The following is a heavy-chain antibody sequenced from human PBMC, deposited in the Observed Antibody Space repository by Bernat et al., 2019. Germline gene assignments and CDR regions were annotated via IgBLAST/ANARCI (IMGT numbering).Heavy chain of an antibody. CDR2: ISYDGSNK. V-gene: IGHV3-30-3*01. CDR1: GFTFSGSA. J-gene: IGHJ4*02. D-gene: IGHD6-13*01. CDR3: ARDGSGIVDY. Sequence: VQLVESGGGLVQPGGSLKLSCAASGFTFSGSAMHWVRQASGKGLEWVAVISYDGSNKYYADSVKGRFTISRDNSKNTLYLQMNSLRAEDTAVYYCARDGSGIVDYWGQGTLVTVSS.